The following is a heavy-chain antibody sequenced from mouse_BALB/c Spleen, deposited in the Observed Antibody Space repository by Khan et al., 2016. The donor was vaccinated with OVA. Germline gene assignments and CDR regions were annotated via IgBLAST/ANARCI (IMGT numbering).Heavy chain of an antibody. CDR2: INPTSGYT. J-gene: IGHJ2*01. Sequence: QVQLQQSGAELAKPGASVKMSCKASGYTFTTYWMHWVKQRPGQCLEWIGYINPTSGYTDYNEKFKDRATLSADKSSSTAYMQLSSLTSEDSAVYYCTRDRIDYWGQGTTLTVSS. CDR1: GYTFTTYW. V-gene: IGHV1-7*01. CDR3: TRDRIDY.